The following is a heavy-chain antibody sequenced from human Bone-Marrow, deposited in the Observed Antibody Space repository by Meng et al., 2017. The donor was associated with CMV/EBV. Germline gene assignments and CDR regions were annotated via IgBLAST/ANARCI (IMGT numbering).Heavy chain of an antibody. CDR1: GGTFSSYA. CDR2: IIPTLGPT. V-gene: IGHV1-69*10. J-gene: IGHJ4*02. D-gene: IGHD2-2*01. Sequence: SVKVSCKASGGTFSSYAMNWVRQAPGQGLEWRGGIIPTLGPTNYSQNFQGRGTITADKSTSTAYMELRSLRSDDTAVYYCAITPSIYCSSTSCPNLDYWGQGTLVTVSS. CDR3: AITPSIYCSSTSCPNLDY.